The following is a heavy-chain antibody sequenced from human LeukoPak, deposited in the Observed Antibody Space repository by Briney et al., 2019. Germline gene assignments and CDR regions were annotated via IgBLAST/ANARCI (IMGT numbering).Heavy chain of an antibody. CDR3: AKDRANWAIDD. CDR2: IGGDGIA. Sequence: GGSLRLSCVASGFTFTDHPMNWVRQAPGKGLEWISYIGGDGIAFYANSVKGRFTASKDDARKSMYLQMNSLRVEDTAVYYCAKDRANWAIDDWGQGTQVTVSS. D-gene: IGHD3-16*01. CDR1: GFTFTDHP. V-gene: IGHV3-69-1*01. J-gene: IGHJ4*02.